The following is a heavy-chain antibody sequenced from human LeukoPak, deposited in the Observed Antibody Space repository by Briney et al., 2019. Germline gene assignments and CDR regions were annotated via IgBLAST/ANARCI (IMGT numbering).Heavy chain of an antibody. D-gene: IGHD1-14*01. CDR2: IYTSGST. Sequence: SETLSLTCTVSGGSISSYYWSWIRQPAGKGLEWIGRIYTSGSTNYNPSLYSSFTMSVDTSKNQFSLKLSSVTTADTAVYYCARDLRNQFDYWGQGTLVTVSS. CDR1: GGSISSYY. V-gene: IGHV4-4*07. CDR3: ARDLRNQFDY. J-gene: IGHJ4*02.